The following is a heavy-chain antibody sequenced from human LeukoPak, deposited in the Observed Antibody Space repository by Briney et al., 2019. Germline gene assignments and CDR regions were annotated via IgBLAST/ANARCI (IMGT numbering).Heavy chain of an antibody. CDR3: ASRDCSGGSCYQGFDY. CDR2: IIPILGIA. Sequence: SVKVSCNASGGTFSSYAISWVRQAPGQGLEWMGRIIPILGIANYAQKFQGRVTITADKSTSTAYMELSSLRSEDTAVYYCASRDCSGGSCYQGFDYWGQGTLVTVSS. CDR1: GGTFSSYA. D-gene: IGHD2-15*01. J-gene: IGHJ4*02. V-gene: IGHV1-69*04.